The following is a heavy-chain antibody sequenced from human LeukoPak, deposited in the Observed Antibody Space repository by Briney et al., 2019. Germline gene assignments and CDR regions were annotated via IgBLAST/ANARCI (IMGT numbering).Heavy chain of an antibody. Sequence: PGGSLRLSCAASGFTFSSYAMSWVRQAPGKGLEWVSAISGSGGSTYYADSVKGRFTISRDNSKNTLYLQMNSLRAEDTAVYYCAKDHVGAVWYSSSRGGDWFDPWGQGTLVTVSS. CDR1: GFTFSSYA. V-gene: IGHV3-23*01. CDR3: AKDHVGAVWYSSSRGGDWFDP. D-gene: IGHD6-6*01. J-gene: IGHJ5*02. CDR2: ISGSGGST.